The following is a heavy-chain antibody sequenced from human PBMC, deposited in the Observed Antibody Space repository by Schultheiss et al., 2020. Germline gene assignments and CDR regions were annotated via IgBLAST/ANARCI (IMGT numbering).Heavy chain of an antibody. J-gene: IGHJ6*02. Sequence: SETLSLTCTVSGGSISSYYWSWIRQPPGKGLEWIGYIYYSGSTNYNPSLKSRVTISVDTSKNQFSLKLSSVTAADTAVYYCASSDSDCSRTSCYLTRYYYYYYGMDVWGQGTTVTVSS. CDR2: IYYSGST. CDR1: GGSISSYY. CDR3: ASSDSDCSRTSCYLTRYYYYYYGMDV. D-gene: IGHD2-2*01. V-gene: IGHV4-59*08.